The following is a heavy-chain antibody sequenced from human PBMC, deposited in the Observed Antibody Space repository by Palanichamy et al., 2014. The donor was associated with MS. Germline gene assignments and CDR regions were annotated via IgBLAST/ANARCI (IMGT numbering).Heavy chain of an antibody. Sequence: QLQLQESGPGLVKPSETLSLTCTVSGGSISSSSYYWGWIRQPPGKGLEWIGSIYYSGSTYYNPSLKSRVTISVDTSKNQFSLKLTSVTAADTAVYYCARHEGIGWLRHYDYWGQGTLVTVSS. D-gene: IGHD5-12*01. J-gene: IGHJ4*02. V-gene: IGHV4-39*01. CDR1: GGSISSSSYY. CDR3: ARHEGIGWLRHYDY. CDR2: IYYSGST.